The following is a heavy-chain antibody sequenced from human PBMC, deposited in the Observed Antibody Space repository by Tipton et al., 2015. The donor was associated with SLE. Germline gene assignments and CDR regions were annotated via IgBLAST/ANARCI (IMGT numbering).Heavy chain of an antibody. Sequence: TLSLTCAVYGGSFSGYYWTWIRQPPGKGLEWIGEIYHSGSTNYNPSLKSRVTISVDTSKNQFSLKLSSVTAADTAVYYCARGAGSSSWYYFDYWGQGTLVTVSS. V-gene: IGHV4-34*01. J-gene: IGHJ4*02. CDR3: ARGAGSSSWYYFDY. CDR1: GGSFSGYY. D-gene: IGHD6-13*01. CDR2: IYHSGST.